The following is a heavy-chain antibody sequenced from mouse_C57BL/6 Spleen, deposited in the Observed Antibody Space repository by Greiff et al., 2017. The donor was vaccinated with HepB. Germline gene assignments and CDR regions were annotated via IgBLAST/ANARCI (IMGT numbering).Heavy chain of an antibody. CDR1: GYTFTDYY. J-gene: IGHJ1*03. V-gene: IGHV1-26*01. Sequence: VQLQQSGPELVKPGASVKISCKASGYTFTDYYMNWVKQSHGKSLEWIGDINPNNGGTSYNQKFKGKATLTVDKSTSTAYMELRSLTSEDSAVYYCARYRGTWYFDVWGTGTTVTVSS. CDR2: INPNNGGT. D-gene: IGHD3-1*01. CDR3: ARYRGTWYFDV.